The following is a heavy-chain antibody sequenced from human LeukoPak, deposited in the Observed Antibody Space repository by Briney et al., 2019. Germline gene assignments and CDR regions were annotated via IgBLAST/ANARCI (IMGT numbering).Heavy chain of an antibody. D-gene: IGHD6-13*01. Sequence: ASVKVSCKASGGTFSSYGISWVRQAPGQGLEWMGWISAYNGNTNYAQKLQGRVTMTTDTSTSTAYMELRSLRSDDTAVYYCARVAAAGTRLDYWGQGTLVTVSS. V-gene: IGHV1-18*01. CDR1: GGTFSSYG. CDR2: ISAYNGNT. J-gene: IGHJ4*02. CDR3: ARVAAAGTRLDY.